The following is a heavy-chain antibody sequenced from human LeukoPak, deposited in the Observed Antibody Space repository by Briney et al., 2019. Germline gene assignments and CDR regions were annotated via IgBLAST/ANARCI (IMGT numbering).Heavy chain of an antibody. CDR3: ARSRVGATDY. D-gene: IGHD1-26*01. J-gene: IGHJ4*02. CDR2: ISSSSSYI. V-gene: IGHV3-21*01. CDR1: GFTFSSYS. Sequence: GGSLRLSCAASGFTFSSYSMNWVRQAPGKGLEWVSSISSSSSYIYYADLVKGRFTISRDNAKNSLYLQMNSLRAEDTAVYYCARSRVGATDYWGQGTLVTVSS.